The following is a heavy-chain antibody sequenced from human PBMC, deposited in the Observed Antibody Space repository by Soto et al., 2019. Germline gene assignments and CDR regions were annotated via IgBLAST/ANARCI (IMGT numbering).Heavy chain of an antibody. CDR3: ARDPDDNGWHDWFDP. Sequence: QVPLVQSGAEVKKPGASVRISCKTSGYTFSNYAIHWVRQAPGQGLEWMGWVNAGNGNTKYSQKFQARVTINTDTSASTAYMDLSSLTSEDTAVYYCARDPDDNGWHDWFDPWGQGTLVTVSS. J-gene: IGHJ5*02. D-gene: IGHD6-19*01. CDR2: VNAGNGNT. CDR1: GYTFSNYA. V-gene: IGHV1-3*01.